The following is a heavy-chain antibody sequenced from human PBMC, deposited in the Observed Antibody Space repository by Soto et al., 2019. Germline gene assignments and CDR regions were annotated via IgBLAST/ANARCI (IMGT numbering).Heavy chain of an antibody. Sequence: QVQLVQSGAEVKKPGSSVKVSCKASGGTFSSYASSWVRQAPGQGLEWMGGIIPICGTANYAQKFQGRGKLTADESTETGYMELSSLRSEAKAGYYCARAGAYCGGRSGRTDKENWFDPWGQGTLVTVSS. D-gene: IGHD2-15*01. V-gene: IGHV1-69*01. CDR2: IIPICGTA. J-gene: IGHJ5*02. CDR3: ARAGAYCGGRSGRTDKENWFDP. CDR1: GGTFSSYA.